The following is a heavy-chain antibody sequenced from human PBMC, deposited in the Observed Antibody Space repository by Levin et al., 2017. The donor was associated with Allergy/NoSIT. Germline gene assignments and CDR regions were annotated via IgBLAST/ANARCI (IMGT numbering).Heavy chain of an antibody. V-gene: IGHV3-21*04. CDR2: ISSSSSYI. J-gene: IGHJ6*02. D-gene: IGHD1-1*01. Sequence: GGSLRLSCEGSGFTFSNFTWNWVRQAPGQGLEWVSSISSSSSYINYADSVKGRFTISRDNAKKSMYLQMNSLRAEDTGLYYCATRLSTTGGLDVWGQETTVTVSS. CDR1: GFTFSNFT. CDR3: ATRLSTTGGLDV.